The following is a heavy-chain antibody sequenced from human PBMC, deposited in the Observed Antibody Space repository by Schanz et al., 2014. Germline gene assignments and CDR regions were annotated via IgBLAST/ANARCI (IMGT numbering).Heavy chain of an antibody. J-gene: IGHJ6*02. D-gene: IGHD6-25*01. CDR1: GYRFTSHY. V-gene: IGHV1-46*03. Sequence: GAEVKKPGASVKVSCKASGYRFTSHYIQWVRQAPGQGLVWMGTISTSGVSTSYAQKFQGRVTMTSDTATGRVNMYLSSLRSADNDEYECAGAVVTTNHNSGCVDFSFPIGLGVWGQGTADTVSS. CDR3: AGAVVTTNHNSGCVDFSFPIGLGV. CDR2: ISTSGVST.